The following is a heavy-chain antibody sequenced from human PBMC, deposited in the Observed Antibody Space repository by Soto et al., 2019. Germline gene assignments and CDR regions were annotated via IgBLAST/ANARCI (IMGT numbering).Heavy chain of an antibody. J-gene: IGHJ4*01. CDR3: ARSTIAPQLFMYPFDS. CDR2: INHSGST. D-gene: IGHD6-6*01. CDR1: GGSFSGYY. V-gene: IGHV4-34*01. Sequence: PSETLSLTCAVYGGSFSGYYWTWIRQPPGTGLEWIGEINHSGSTNYNPSLKSRVTISVDTSKNQLSLELNSVTAADTAVYYCARSTIAPQLFMYPFDSWGQGTLVTVSS.